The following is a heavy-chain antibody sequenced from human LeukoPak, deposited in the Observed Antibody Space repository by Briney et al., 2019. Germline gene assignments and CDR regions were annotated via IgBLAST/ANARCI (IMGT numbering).Heavy chain of an antibody. V-gene: IGHV3-11*01. CDR2: ISGSERSI. CDR3: ARGHGMDV. J-gene: IGHJ6*02. Sequence: NSGVSLRFSCAASGFTFSDFYMMWMRQPPGKGLEWVSYISGSERSIYYADSVQGRFTISRDNAKKSLFLQMNSLRAEDTAVYYCARGHGMDVWGPGTTVIVSS. CDR1: GFTFSDFY.